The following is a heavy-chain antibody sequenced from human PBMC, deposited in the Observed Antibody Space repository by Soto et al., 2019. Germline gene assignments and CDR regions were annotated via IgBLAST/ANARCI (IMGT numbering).Heavy chain of an antibody. CDR2: INGDGSST. V-gene: IGHV3-74*01. CDR1: GLTFSTYW. CDR3: VSGDYDSRYYFDY. Sequence: GGSLRLSCAASGLTFSTYWMHWVRQAPGKGLLWVSRINGDGSSTTYADSVKGRLTISRDNAKSTLYLQMDSLRAEDTAVYYCVSGDYDSRYYFDYWGQGTLVTVSS. D-gene: IGHD3-22*01. J-gene: IGHJ4*02.